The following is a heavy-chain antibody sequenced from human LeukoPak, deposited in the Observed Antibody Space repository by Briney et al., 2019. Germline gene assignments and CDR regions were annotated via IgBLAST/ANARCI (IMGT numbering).Heavy chain of an antibody. Sequence: GSLRLSCAASGFTLSGDYMSWVRQAPGKGLEWVSVIFGAGTTYYADSVKGRFTISRDNSKSTLFLQMNSLRAEDTAVYYCARDQQLFSRGWYQYYFDYWGQGTLVIVSS. CDR3: ARDQQLFSRGWYQYYFDY. D-gene: IGHD6-19*01. J-gene: IGHJ4*02. CDR2: IFGAGTT. CDR1: GFTLSGDY. V-gene: IGHV3-53*01.